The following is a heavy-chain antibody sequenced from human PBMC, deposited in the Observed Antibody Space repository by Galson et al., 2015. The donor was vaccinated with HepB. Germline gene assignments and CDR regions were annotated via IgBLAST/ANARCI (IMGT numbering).Heavy chain of an antibody. V-gene: IGHV3-23*01. J-gene: IGHJ6*02. Sequence: SLRLSCAASGFTFSSYAMSWVRQAPGKGLEWVSAISGSGGSTFYADSVKGRFTISRDNSKNTLYLQMNSLRAEDTAVYYCARGLRYYDSYEGMDVWGQGTTVTVSS. D-gene: IGHD3-22*01. CDR1: GFTFSSYA. CDR2: ISGSGGST. CDR3: ARGLRYYDSYEGMDV.